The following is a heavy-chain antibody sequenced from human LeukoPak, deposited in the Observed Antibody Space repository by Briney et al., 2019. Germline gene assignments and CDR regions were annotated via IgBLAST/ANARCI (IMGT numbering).Heavy chain of an antibody. J-gene: IGHJ5*02. Sequence: ASVKVSCKASGGTFSSYAISWVRQAPGQGLEWMGGIIPIFGTANYAQKFQGRVTMTRNTSISTAYMELSSLRSEDTAVYYCARGPTGYSSAYNWFDPWGQGTLVTVSS. CDR2: IIPIFGTA. CDR1: GGTFSSYA. CDR3: ARGPTGYSSAYNWFDP. V-gene: IGHV1-69*05. D-gene: IGHD6-25*01.